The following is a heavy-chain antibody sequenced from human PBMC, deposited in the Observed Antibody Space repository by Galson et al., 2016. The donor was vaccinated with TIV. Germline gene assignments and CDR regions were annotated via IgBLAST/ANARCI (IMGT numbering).Heavy chain of an antibody. Sequence: SLRLSCAASGFTLSSYGMHWVRQAPGKGLEWVAVIWYDGSNKYYGDSVKGRFTISRDNSKNTVYLEMNSLRAEDTAVYYCAGDQQGWKLFYYFGMDVWGLGTTVTVS. D-gene: IGHD3-10*01. CDR1: GFTLSSYG. CDR3: AGDQQGWKLFYYFGMDV. V-gene: IGHV3-33*01. J-gene: IGHJ6*02. CDR2: IWYDGSNK.